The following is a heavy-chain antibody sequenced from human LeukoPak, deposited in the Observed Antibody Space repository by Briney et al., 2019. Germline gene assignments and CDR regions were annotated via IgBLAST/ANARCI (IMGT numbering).Heavy chain of an antibody. Sequence: GASVKVSCKASGGTFSSYAISWVRQAPGQGLEWMGRIILILGIANYAQKFQGRVTITADKSTSTAYMELSSLRSEDTAVYYCARDYYDSSGGLDYWGQGTLVTVSS. D-gene: IGHD3-22*01. CDR2: IILILGIA. J-gene: IGHJ4*02. CDR1: GGTFSSYA. CDR3: ARDYYDSSGGLDY. V-gene: IGHV1-69*04.